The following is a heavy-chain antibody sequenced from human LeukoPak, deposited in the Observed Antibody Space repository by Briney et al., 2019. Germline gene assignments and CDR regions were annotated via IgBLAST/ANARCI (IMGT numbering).Heavy chain of an antibody. V-gene: IGHV4-59*12. D-gene: IGHD3-22*01. CDR2: IYYSGST. Sequence: SETLSLTCTVSGGSISSYYWSWIRQPPGKGLEWIGYIYYSGSTNYNPSLKSRVTISVDTSKNQFSLKLSSVTAADTAVYYCARVRDIDSSGYYSNWFDPWGQGTLVTVSS. CDR1: GGSISSYY. CDR3: ARVRDIDSSGYYSNWFDP. J-gene: IGHJ5*02.